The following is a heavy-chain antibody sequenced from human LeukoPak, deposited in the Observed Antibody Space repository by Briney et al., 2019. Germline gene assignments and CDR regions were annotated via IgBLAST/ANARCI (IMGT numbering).Heavy chain of an antibody. CDR3: ARGQVLLWFGELPQLDY. D-gene: IGHD3-10*01. CDR2: INHSGST. J-gene: IGHJ4*02. Sequence: PSETLSLTCTVSGGSISSSSYYWGRIRQPPGKGLEWIGEINHSGSTNYNPSLKSRVTISVDTSKNQFSLKLSSVTAADTAVYYCARGQVLLWFGELPQLDYWGQGTLVTVSS. V-gene: IGHV4-39*07. CDR1: GGSISSSSYY.